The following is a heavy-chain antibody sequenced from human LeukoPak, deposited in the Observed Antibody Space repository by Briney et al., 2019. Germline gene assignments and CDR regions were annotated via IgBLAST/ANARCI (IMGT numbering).Heavy chain of an antibody. V-gene: IGHV3-7*01. CDR1: GFTFSNYW. J-gene: IGHJ4*02. D-gene: IGHD5-12*01. Sequence: GGSLRLSCVASGFTFSNYWMTWVRQAPGKGLGWVASVKQDGSQKYFVDSVRGRFTISRDNAKNSLHLQMNSLRVEDTAVYYCARRQWGGYDSPFDYWGQGTLVTVPS. CDR2: VKQDGSQK. CDR3: ARRQWGGYDSPFDY.